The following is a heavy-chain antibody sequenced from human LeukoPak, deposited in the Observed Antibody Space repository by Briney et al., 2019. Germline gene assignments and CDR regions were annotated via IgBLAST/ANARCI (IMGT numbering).Heavy chain of an antibody. V-gene: IGHV3-48*03. CDR1: GFTFSSYE. J-gene: IGHJ6*03. CDR3: TRGLRGYYYYYMDV. CDR2: ISSSGSTI. D-gene: IGHD4-17*01. Sequence: PGGSLRLSCAASGFTFSSYEMNWVRQAPGKGREWVSYISSSGSTIYYADSVEGRFTISRDNTKNSLYLQMNSLRAEDTAVYYCTRGLRGYYYYYMDVWGKGITVTVSS.